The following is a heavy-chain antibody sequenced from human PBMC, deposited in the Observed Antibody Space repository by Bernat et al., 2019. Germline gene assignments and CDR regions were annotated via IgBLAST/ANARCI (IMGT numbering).Heavy chain of an antibody. V-gene: IGHV3-30*18. D-gene: IGHD6-13*01. Sequence: QVQLVESGGGVVQPGRSLRLSCAASGFTFSSYGMHWVRQAPGKGLEWGAVISYDGSNKYYADSVKGRFTISRDNSKNTLYLQMNSLRAEDTAVYYCAKDRQQMDTYYYYGMDVWGQGTTVTVSS. CDR3: AKDRQQMDTYYYYGMDV. CDR2: ISYDGSNK. CDR1: GFTFSSYG. J-gene: IGHJ6*02.